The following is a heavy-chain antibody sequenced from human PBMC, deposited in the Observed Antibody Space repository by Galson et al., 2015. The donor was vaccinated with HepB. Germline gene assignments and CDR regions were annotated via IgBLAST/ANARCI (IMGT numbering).Heavy chain of an antibody. D-gene: IGHD1/OR15-1a*01. CDR1: GFRLSGSW. Sequence: SLRLSCAASGFRLSGSWMTWVRQSAGRGLEWVANINEDGSTKFYLDSVKGRFTISRDNAKNSVFLQMNNLRTDDTAVYYCARGNNPNYWGQGTLVTVSS. J-gene: IGHJ4*02. CDR2: INEDGSTK. V-gene: IGHV3-7*03. CDR3: ARGNNPNY.